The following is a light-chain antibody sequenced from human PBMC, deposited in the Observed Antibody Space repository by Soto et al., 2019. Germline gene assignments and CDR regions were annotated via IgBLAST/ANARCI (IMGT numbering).Light chain of an antibody. CDR1: QTISTY. J-gene: IGKJ1*01. CDR2: DAS. CDR3: QHRSNWPPT. V-gene: IGKV3-11*01. Sequence: IVLTQSPATLSLSPGEKATLSCRARQTISTYLAWYQQKPGQALRLLIYDASNGATGIPARFSGSGSGTDFTLTISNLEPDDFAVYYCQHRSNWPPTFGQGTMVDIK.